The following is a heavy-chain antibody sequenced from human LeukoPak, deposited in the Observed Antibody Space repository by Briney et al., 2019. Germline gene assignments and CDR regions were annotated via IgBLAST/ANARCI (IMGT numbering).Heavy chain of an antibody. Sequence: SETLSPTCAGSGFTISSVGYSRSWIRQPPGQGLEWIGYIYPTGSTYYNPSLNSRVTISIDRSKNQFSLRLNSVTAADTAVYFCARGMGSSWFLYYFKYWGQGALVTVFS. CDR1: GFTISSVGYS. D-gene: IGHD6-13*01. CDR3: ARGMGSSWFLYYFKY. V-gene: IGHV4-30-2*01. J-gene: IGHJ4*02. CDR2: IYPTGST.